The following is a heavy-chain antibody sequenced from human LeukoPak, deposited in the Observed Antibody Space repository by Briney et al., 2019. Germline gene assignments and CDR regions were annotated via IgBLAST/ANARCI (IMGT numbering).Heavy chain of an antibody. Sequence: TGGSLRLSCAASGFTVSNNYMSWVRQATGKGLEWVSVIYSGGSTFYSDSVKGRFTISRDNSKNTLYLEMNRLRAEDTAVYYCARDNGAAAGNWGQGTLVTVSS. CDR1: GFTVSNNY. D-gene: IGHD6-13*01. CDR2: IYSGGST. J-gene: IGHJ4*02. V-gene: IGHV3-53*01. CDR3: ARDNGAAAGN.